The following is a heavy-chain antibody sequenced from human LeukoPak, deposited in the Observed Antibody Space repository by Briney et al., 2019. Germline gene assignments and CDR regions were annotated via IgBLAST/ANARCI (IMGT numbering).Heavy chain of an antibody. J-gene: IGHJ4*02. CDR2: INLSGGST. D-gene: IGHD2-8*01. Sequence: SVKVSCKASGYTFTSYHMHWVRQAPGQGLEWMGLINLSGGSTTYAQRFQGRVTLTRDTSTSTVYMELSSLRSEDTAVYYCARDYVDDIPMIKDYWGQGTLVAVSS. CDR1: GYTFTSYH. V-gene: IGHV1-46*01. CDR3: ARDYVDDIPMIKDY.